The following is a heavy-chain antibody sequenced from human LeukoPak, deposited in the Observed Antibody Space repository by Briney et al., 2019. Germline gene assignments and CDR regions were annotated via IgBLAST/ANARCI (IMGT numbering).Heavy chain of an antibody. CDR1: GGSIRSYY. CDR2: IYYSESA. Sequence: SETLSLTCTVSGGSIRSYYWSWIRQPPGKGLEWIGYIYYSESANYNPSLKSRITISLDTSKNQFSLKLNSVTAADTAVYYCARGGSYAPQGAFDIWGQGTMVTVSS. J-gene: IGHJ3*02. V-gene: IGHV4-59*08. CDR3: ARGGSYAPQGAFDI. D-gene: IGHD1-26*01.